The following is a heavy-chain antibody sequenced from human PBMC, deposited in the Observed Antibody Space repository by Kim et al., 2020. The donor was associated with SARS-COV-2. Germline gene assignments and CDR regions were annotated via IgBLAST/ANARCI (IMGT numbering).Heavy chain of an antibody. CDR1: GFTFSSYD. Sequence: GGSLRLSCAASGFTFSSYDMHWVRQAPGKGLEWVAVISCDGSNKYYADSVKGRFTISRDNSKNTLYLQMNSLRAEDTAVYYCAKNVRDGYYYYYGMDVWGQGTTVTLSS. CDR2: ISCDGSNK. CDR3: AKNVRDGYYYYYGMDV. V-gene: IGHV3-30*18. J-gene: IGHJ6*02. D-gene: IGHD2-15*01.